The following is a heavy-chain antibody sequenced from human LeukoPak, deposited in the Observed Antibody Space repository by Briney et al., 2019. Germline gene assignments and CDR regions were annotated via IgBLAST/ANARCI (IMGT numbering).Heavy chain of an antibody. CDR1: GGTISSGYW. D-gene: IGHD2/OR15-2a*01. V-gene: IGHV4-4*02. CDR2: IHHSGST. J-gene: IGHJ4*02. Sequence: PSGTLSLTCDVSGGTISSGYWWSWVRQLPGKGLEWIGEIHHSGSTNYNPSLKSRVTISMDKSKNQFSVMLTPVTAADTAVYYCARNAYYSADYWGQGTLVTVSS. CDR3: ARNAYYSADY.